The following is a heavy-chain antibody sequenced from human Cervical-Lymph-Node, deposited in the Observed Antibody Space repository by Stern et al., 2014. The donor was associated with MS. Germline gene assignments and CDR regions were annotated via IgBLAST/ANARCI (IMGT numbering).Heavy chain of an antibody. CDR1: GFSLSTSGMC. J-gene: IGHJ4*02. CDR3: ARARVGGGRYFDY. Sequence: QVTLRESGPALVKPTQTLTLTCTFSGFSLSTSGMCVSWIRQPPGKALEWLALIYWDDDNYYSTSLKTRLTISQDTSKNHGGLTMTNMDPVDTATYYCARARVGGGRYFDYWGQGTLVTVSS. V-gene: IGHV2-70*01. D-gene: IGHD3-16*01. CDR2: IYWDDDN.